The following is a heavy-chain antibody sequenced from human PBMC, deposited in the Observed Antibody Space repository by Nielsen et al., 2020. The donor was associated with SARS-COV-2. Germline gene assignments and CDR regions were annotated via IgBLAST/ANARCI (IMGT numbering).Heavy chain of an antibody. Sequence: WIRQPPGKGLEWVGRIKSKTDGGTTDYAAPVKGRFTISRDDSKNTLYLQMNSLKTEDTAVYYCTTGAYDSSGYHGDFQHWGQGTLVTVSS. CDR2: IKSKTDGGTT. J-gene: IGHJ1*01. D-gene: IGHD3-22*01. V-gene: IGHV3-15*01. CDR3: TTGAYDSSGYHGDFQH.